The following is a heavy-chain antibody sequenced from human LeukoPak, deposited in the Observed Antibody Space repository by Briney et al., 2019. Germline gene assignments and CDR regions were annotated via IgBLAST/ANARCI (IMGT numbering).Heavy chain of an antibody. CDR2: INHSGST. D-gene: IGHD3-9*01. CDR3: ARALYDILMPFDY. J-gene: IGHJ4*02. CDR1: GGSFSGYY. Sequence: SETLSLTCAVYGGSFSGYYWSWIRQPPGKGLEWIGEINHSGSTNYNPSLKSRVTISVDTSKNQFSLKLSSVTAADTAVYYCARALYDILMPFDYWGQGTLVTVSS. V-gene: IGHV4-34*01.